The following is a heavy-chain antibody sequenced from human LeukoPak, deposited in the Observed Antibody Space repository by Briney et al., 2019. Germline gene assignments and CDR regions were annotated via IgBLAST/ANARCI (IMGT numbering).Heavy chain of an antibody. V-gene: IGHV4-34*01. Sequence: PGGSLRLSCAASGFTFSSYGMSWIRQPPGKGLEWIGEINHSGSTNCNPSLKSRVTISVDTSKNQFSLKLSSVTAADTAVYYCARAVIYYYYMDVWGKGTTVTISS. CDR2: INHSGST. CDR1: GFTFSSYG. D-gene: IGHD2-21*01. J-gene: IGHJ6*03. CDR3: ARAVIYYYYMDV.